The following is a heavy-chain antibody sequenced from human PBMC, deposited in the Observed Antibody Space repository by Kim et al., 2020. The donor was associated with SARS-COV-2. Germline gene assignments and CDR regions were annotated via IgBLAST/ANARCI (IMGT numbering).Heavy chain of an antibody. Sequence: ADSVKGRFTISRDNSKNTLYLQMNSLRAEDTAVYYCARQLGTGTLYYFDYWGQGTLVTVSS. J-gene: IGHJ4*02. D-gene: IGHD6-13*01. CDR3: ARQLGTGTLYYFDY. V-gene: IGHV3-53*01.